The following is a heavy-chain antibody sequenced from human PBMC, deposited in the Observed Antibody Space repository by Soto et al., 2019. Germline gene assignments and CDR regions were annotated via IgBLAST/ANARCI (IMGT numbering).Heavy chain of an antibody. CDR1: GSSISSYY. J-gene: IGHJ4*02. CDR3: ARVGYYDSSGYYYFDY. Sequence: SETLSLTCTVSGSSISSYYWSWVRQPPGKGLEWIGYIYYSGSTNYNPSLKSRVTISVDTSKNQFSLKLSSVTAADTAVYYCARVGYYDSSGYYYFDYWGQGTLVTVSS. V-gene: IGHV4-59*01. D-gene: IGHD3-22*01. CDR2: IYYSGST.